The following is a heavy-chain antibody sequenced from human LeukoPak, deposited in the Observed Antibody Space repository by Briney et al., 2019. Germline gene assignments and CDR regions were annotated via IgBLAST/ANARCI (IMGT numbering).Heavy chain of an antibody. CDR2: IKRDESEK. Sequence: GESLRLSCAASGFTFSNYWMSWVRQAPGKGLEWVANIKRDESEKYYVDSVKGRFTISRDNAKSSLYLQMNSLRAEDTAVYYCARGNDYCDYIGIYFDYWGQGTLVTVSS. J-gene: IGHJ4*02. CDR3: ARGNDYCDYIGIYFDY. CDR1: GFTFSNYW. D-gene: IGHD4-17*01. V-gene: IGHV3-7*01.